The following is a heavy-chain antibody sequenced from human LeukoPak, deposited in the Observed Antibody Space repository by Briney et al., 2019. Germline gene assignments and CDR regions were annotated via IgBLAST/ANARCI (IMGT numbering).Heavy chain of an antibody. Sequence: GGSLRLSCAASGFTFNSYVMSWVRQAPGKGLEWVSTIGGSGGSTYYADSVKGRFTISRDNSKNTLYLQMNSLRAEDTAVYYCAKNYYDSSGYYSVFDYWGQGTLVTVSS. CDR3: AKNYYDSSGYYSVFDY. CDR1: GFTFNSYV. D-gene: IGHD3-22*01. CDR2: IGGSGGST. V-gene: IGHV3-23*01. J-gene: IGHJ4*02.